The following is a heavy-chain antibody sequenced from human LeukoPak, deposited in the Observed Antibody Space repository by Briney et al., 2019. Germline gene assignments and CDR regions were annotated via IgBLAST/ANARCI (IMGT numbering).Heavy chain of an antibody. CDR2: ISGSGGST. D-gene: IGHD3-22*01. Sequence: GGSLRLSCAVSGFTFSSYAMAWVRQAPGKGLEWVSGISGSGGSTYYADSLKGRFIISRDNSNNTVFLQMNSLRAEDTAIYYCAKGMIVVVIWGQGTLVTVSS. V-gene: IGHV3-23*01. CDR3: AKGMIVVVI. J-gene: IGHJ4*02. CDR1: GFTFSSYA.